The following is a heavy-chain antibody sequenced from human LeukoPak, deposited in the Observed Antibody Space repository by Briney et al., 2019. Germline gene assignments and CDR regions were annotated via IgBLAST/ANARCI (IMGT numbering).Heavy chain of an antibody. CDR1: GGSMSSYY. CDR2: IYYSGST. CDR3: ARHLRDDSSGYYHDAFDI. J-gene: IGHJ3*02. Sequence: SETLSLTCTVSGGSMSSYYWSWIRQPPGKGLEWIGYIYYSGSTNYNPSLKSRVTISVDTSKNQFSLKLSSVTAADTAVYYCARHLRDDSSGYYHDAFDIWGQGTMVTVSS. V-gene: IGHV4-59*08. D-gene: IGHD3-22*01.